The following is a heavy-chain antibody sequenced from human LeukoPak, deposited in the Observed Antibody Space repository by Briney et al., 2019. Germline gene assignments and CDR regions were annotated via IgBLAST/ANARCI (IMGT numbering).Heavy chain of an antibody. CDR3: ARTSEWWFTETNYFDP. V-gene: IGHV3-74*01. CDR2: INSDGSGT. CDR1: GFTFSTYW. Sequence: PGGSLRLSCAASGFTFSTYWMHWVRQAPGKGLVWVSRINSDGSGTNYADSVKGRFTISRDNAKNTLYLQMNRLKAEDTAVYYCARTSEWWFTETNYFDPWGQGTLATVSS. D-gene: IGHD2-15*01. J-gene: IGHJ5*02.